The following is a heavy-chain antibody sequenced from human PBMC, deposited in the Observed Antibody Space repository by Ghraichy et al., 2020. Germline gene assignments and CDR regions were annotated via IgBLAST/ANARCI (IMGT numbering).Heavy chain of an antibody. J-gene: IGHJ3*02. D-gene: IGHD3-10*01. V-gene: IGHV1-69*13. CDR3: ARGFITMVQGVIRGDAFDI. CDR2: IIPIFGTA. Sequence: SVKVSCKASGGTFSSYAISWVRQAPGQGLEWMGGIIPIFGTANYAQKFQGRVTITADESTSTAYMELSSLRSEDTAVYYCARGFITMVQGVIRGDAFDIWGQGTMVTVSS. CDR1: GGTFSSYA.